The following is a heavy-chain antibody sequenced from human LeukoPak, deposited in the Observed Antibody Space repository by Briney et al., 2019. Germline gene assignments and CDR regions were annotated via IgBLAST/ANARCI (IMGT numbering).Heavy chain of an antibody. CDR2: INPNSGGT. CDR3: ARGSPSYAQWHFDL. V-gene: IGHV1-2*04. D-gene: IGHD2/OR15-2a*01. J-gene: IGHJ2*01. CDR1: GYTFTGYF. Sequence: ASMKVSCKASGYTFTGYFMHWVRQAPGRGLEWMGWINPNSGGTNYAQKFQDWVTMSSDTSISTAYMELSSLRSDDTAVYYCARGSPSYAQWHFDLWGRGTLVTVSS.